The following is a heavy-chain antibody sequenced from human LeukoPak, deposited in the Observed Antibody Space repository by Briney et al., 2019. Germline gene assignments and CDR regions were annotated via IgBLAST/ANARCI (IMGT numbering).Heavy chain of an antibody. CDR2: ISYSGST. CDR3: ASCSSTSCPYANFDY. D-gene: IGHD2-2*01. Sequence: PSETLSLTCTVSGDSFSSGSYYWSWIRQPPGTGLEWIGYISYSGSTNYNPSLKSRVTISVDASKNQFSLKLSSVTAADTAVYYCASCSSTSCPYANFDYWGQGTLVTVSS. CDR1: GDSFSSGSYY. J-gene: IGHJ4*02. V-gene: IGHV4-61*01.